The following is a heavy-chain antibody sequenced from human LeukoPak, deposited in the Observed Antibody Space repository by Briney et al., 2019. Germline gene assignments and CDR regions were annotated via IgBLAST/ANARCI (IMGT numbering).Heavy chain of an antibody. CDR3: ARVFGDFWSGYYFRNYYYGMDV. V-gene: IGHV3-48*01. CDR1: GFTFSSYS. D-gene: IGHD3-3*01. J-gene: IGHJ6*02. Sequence: GGSLRLSCAASGFTFSSYSMNWVRQAPGKGLGWVSYISSSSSTIYYADSVKGRFTISRDNAKNSLYLQMNSLRAEDTAVYYCARVFGDFWSGYYFRNYYYGMDVWGQGTTVTVSS. CDR2: ISSSSSTI.